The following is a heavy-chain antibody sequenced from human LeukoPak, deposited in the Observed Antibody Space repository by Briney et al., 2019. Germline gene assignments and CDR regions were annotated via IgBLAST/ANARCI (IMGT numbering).Heavy chain of an antibody. CDR3: ARARWCSSTSCYFAAFDI. Sequence: PGGSLGLSCAASGFTFSSYEMNWVRQAPGKGLEWVSYISSSGSTIYYADSVKGRFTISRDNAKNLLYLQMNSLRAEDTAVYYCARARWCSSTSCYFAAFDIWGQGTMVTVSS. J-gene: IGHJ3*02. CDR1: GFTFSSYE. CDR2: ISSSGSTI. V-gene: IGHV3-48*03. D-gene: IGHD2-2*01.